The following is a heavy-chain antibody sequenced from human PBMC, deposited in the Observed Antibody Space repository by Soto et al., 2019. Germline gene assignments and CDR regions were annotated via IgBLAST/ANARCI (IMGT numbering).Heavy chain of an antibody. CDR3: ARGYQLLLTNYNYSDY. CDR1: AFTFSGYW. CDR2: LNSDGSTT. Sequence: GGSLRLSCAASAFTFSGYWMHWVRQAPGRGLVWVSRLNSDGSTTNYADSVKGRFTISRDNAKNALYLQMNSLGDEDTAVYYCARGYQLLLTNYNYSDYWGQGTLVTVSS. J-gene: IGHJ4*02. D-gene: IGHD2-2*01. V-gene: IGHV3-74*01.